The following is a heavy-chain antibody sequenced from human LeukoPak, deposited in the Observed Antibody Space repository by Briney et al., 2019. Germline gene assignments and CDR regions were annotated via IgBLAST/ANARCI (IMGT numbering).Heavy chain of an antibody. CDR1: GFTFSDYT. D-gene: IGHD6-13*01. V-gene: IGHV3-30*04. CDR2: ISYDGGQK. CDR3: ARANSSSWHYFDY. J-gene: IGHJ4*02. Sequence: GGSLRLSCAASGFTFSDYTMHWVRQAPGKGLEWVAVISYDGGQKYHADSVKGRFTISRDNSKNTVSLQMNCLRAEDTAVFYCARANSSSWHYFDYWGQGTLVTVSS.